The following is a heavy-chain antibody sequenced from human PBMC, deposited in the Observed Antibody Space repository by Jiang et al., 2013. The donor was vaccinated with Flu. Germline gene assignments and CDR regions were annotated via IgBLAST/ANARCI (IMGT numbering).Heavy chain of an antibody. D-gene: IGHD2-15*01. CDR3: AREYCSGGSCEASFDY. CDR1: GGTFSSYA. J-gene: IGHJ4*02. V-gene: IGHV1-69*01. Sequence: SGAEVKKPGSSVKVSCKASGGTFSSYAISWVRQAPGQGLEWMGGIIPIFGTANYAQKFQGRVTITADESTSTAYMELSSLRSEDTAVYYCAREYCSGGSCEASFDYWGQGTLVTVSS. CDR2: IIPIFGTA.